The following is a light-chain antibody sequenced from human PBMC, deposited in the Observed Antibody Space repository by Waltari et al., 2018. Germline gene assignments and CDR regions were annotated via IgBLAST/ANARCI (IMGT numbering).Light chain of an antibody. V-gene: IGLV3-21*04. Sequence: SYVLTQPPSVSVAPGETATITCGGTSIGSKSVHWYQVKPGQAPNLVIFHHNDRPSGIPERFSGANSGNTATLTITRVEVEDEADYCCQVWDSGTDHLVFGGGTRLTVL. CDR2: HHN. CDR1: SIGSKS. CDR3: QVWDSGTDHLV. J-gene: IGLJ2*01.